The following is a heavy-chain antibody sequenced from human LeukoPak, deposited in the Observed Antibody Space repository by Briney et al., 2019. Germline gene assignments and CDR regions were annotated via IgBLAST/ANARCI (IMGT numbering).Heavy chain of an antibody. CDR2: MNPNSGEI. D-gene: IGHD5-18*01. V-gene: IGHV1-8*01. J-gene: IGHJ4*02. CDR1: GYTFTSYD. Sequence: ASVKVSCKASGYTFTSYDINWVRQATGQGLEWMGYMNPNSGEIVYAQKFQGRVTMSTDTSISTAYMELSSLRSEDTAVYYCATSNDLQLWSFDYWGQGTLVTVSS. CDR3: ATSNDLQLWSFDY.